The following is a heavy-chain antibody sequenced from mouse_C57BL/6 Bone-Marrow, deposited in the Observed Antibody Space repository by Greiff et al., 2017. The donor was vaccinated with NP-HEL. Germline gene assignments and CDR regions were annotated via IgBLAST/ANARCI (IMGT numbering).Heavy chain of an antibody. J-gene: IGHJ1*03. Sequence: DVMLVESGEGLVKPGGSLKLSCAASGFTFSSYAMSWVRQTPEKRLEWVAYISSGGDYIYYADTVKGRFTISRDNARNTLYLQMSSLKSEDTAMYYCTRHYDYDVYFDVWGTGTTVTVSS. V-gene: IGHV5-9-1*02. CDR2: ISSGGDYI. CDR1: GFTFSSYA. D-gene: IGHD2-4*01. CDR3: TRHYDYDVYFDV.